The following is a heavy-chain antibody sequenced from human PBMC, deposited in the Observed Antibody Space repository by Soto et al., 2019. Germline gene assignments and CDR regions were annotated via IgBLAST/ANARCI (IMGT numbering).Heavy chain of an antibody. V-gene: IGHV4-59*01. CDR3: ARGDSDLAVSEAAY. CDR1: GASITDSY. CDR2: IYFSGIA. J-gene: IGHJ1*01. D-gene: IGHD2-15*01. Sequence: QMQMQESGPRLVKPSETLSLTCTVSGASITDSYWSWIRQPPEKGLEWIGYIYFSGIANYNPSLKXXAXXSRDTSKNEFSLKLTSVTAADTAIYYCARGDSDLAVSEAAYWGQGTLVTVSS.